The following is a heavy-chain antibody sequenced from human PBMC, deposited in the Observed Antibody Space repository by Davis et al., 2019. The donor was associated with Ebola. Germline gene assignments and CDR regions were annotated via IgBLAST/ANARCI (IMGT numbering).Heavy chain of an antibody. CDR3: TKDFDYEGGH. V-gene: IGHV3-30*18. J-gene: IGHJ4*02. CDR2: ISYDGSNK. D-gene: IGHD3-9*01. Sequence: GGSLRLSCAASGFTFSSYGMHWVRQAPGKGLEWVAVISYDGSNKYYADSVKGRFTISRDNSKNTVHLQMDSLKVEDTAVYYCTKDFDYEGGHWGQGSLVTVSS. CDR1: GFTFSSYG.